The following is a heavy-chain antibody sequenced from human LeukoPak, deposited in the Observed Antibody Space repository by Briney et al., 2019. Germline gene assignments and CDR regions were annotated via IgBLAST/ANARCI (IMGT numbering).Heavy chain of an antibody. Sequence: AMHWVRQAPGKGLEYVSAITSDGGTTYYADSVKGRFTISRDNSKSTLYLQMSSLRADDTAVYYCVKGQASRILGFTDYWGQGTLVTVSS. CDR1: A. D-gene: IGHD7-27*01. CDR2: ITSDGGTT. CDR3: VKGQASRILGFTDY. V-gene: IGHV3-64D*06. J-gene: IGHJ4*02.